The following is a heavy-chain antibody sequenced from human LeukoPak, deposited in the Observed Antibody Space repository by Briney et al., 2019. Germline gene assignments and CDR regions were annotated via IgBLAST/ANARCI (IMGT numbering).Heavy chain of an antibody. V-gene: IGHV3-23*01. D-gene: IGHD3-10*01. J-gene: IGHJ6*02. CDR1: GFTFSSYA. CDR2: ISSSGGST. CDR3: AKDPENYYGSDPGYYYGMDV. Sequence: GGSLRLSCAASGFTFSSYAMSWVRQAPGKGLEWVSAISSSGGSTYYADSVKGRFTISRDNSKNTLYLQMNRLRAEDTAVYYCAKDPENYYGSDPGYYYGMDVWGQGTTVT.